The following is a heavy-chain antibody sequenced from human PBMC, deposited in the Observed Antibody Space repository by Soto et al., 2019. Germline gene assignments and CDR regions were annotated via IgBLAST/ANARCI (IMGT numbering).Heavy chain of an antibody. Sequence: EVQLVESGGGLVQPGGSLRLSCAASGFTFSSYSMNWVRQAPGKGLEWVSYISSSSSTIYYADSVKGRFTISRDNAKNSLYLQMNSRRDEDTAVYYCARDPGDYGEYGMDVWGQGTTVTVSS. CDR2: ISSSSSTI. CDR1: GFTFSSYS. J-gene: IGHJ6*02. D-gene: IGHD4-17*01. V-gene: IGHV3-48*02. CDR3: ARDPGDYGEYGMDV.